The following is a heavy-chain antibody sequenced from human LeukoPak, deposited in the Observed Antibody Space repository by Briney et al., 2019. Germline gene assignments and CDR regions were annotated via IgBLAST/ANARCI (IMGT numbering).Heavy chain of an antibody. CDR3: ARAGGSSYYYYCYMDV. CDR2: IIPIFVTA. Sequence: SVKVSCKASGGTFSSYAISWVRQAPGQGLEWMGRIIPIFVTANYAQKFQGRVTITTDESTSTAYMELSSLRSEDTAVYYCARAGGSSYYYYCYMDVWGKGTTVTVSS. J-gene: IGHJ6*03. V-gene: IGHV1-69*05. CDR1: GGTFSSYA. D-gene: IGHD1-26*01.